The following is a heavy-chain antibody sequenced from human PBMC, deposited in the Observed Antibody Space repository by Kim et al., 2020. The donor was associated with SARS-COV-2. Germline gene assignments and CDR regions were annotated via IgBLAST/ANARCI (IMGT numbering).Heavy chain of an antibody. CDR2: IYYSGST. Sequence: SETLSLTCTVSGGSISSSSYYWGWIRQPPGKGLEWIGSIYYSGSTYYNPSLKSRVTISVDTSKNQFSLKLSSVAAADTAVYYCEGQQLDPGLDPWGQGTLVTVSS. CDR1: GGSISSSSYY. V-gene: IGHV4-39*01. J-gene: IGHJ5*02. D-gene: IGHD6-13*01. CDR3: EGQQLDPGLDP.